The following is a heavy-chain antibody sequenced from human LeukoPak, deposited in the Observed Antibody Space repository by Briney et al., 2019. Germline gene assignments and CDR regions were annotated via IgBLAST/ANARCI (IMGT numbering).Heavy chain of an antibody. CDR2: IYYSGST. CDR1: GYSISSVYY. J-gene: IGHJ6*03. V-gene: IGHV4-61*01. Sequence: SETLSLTCTVSGYSISSVYYWGWIRQPPGKGLEWIGYIYYSGSTNYNPSLKSRVTISVDTSKNQFSLKLSSVTAADTAVYYCATTEIYTYLDVWGKGTTVIVSS. D-gene: IGHD3-16*01. CDR3: ATTEIYTYLDV.